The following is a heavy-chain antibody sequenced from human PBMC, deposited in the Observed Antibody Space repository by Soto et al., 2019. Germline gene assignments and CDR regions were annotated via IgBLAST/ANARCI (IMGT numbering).Heavy chain of an antibody. CDR2: IGADNGDT. J-gene: IGHJ5*02. V-gene: IGHV1-18*01. D-gene: IGHD1-1*01. CDR1: GYTFSTYG. Sequence: QVQLVQSGAEVKKPGASVKVSCKASGYTFSTYGFSWVRQPPGQGLEWMGWIGADNGDTNYAQNFQGRVTMTTDTSTTTSYMELRSLTSDDTAVYFCARDWKGAEGFDPWGQGTLVTVSS. CDR3: ARDWKGAEGFDP.